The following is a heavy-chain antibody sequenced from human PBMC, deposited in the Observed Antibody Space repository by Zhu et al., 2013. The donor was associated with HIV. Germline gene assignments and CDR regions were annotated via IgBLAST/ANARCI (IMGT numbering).Heavy chain of an antibody. CDR3: ARDWIGYYDSSGYSPLDY. J-gene: IGHJ4*02. V-gene: IGHV1-69*08. CDR1: GGTFSSYT. D-gene: IGHD3-22*01. CDR2: IIPILGIA. Sequence: QVQLVQSGAEVKKPGSSVKVSCKASGGTFSSYTISWVRQAPGQGLEWMGRIIPILGIANYAQKFQGRVTITADKSTSTAYMELSSLRSEDTAVYYCARDWIGYYDSSGYSPLDYWGQGTLVTVSS.